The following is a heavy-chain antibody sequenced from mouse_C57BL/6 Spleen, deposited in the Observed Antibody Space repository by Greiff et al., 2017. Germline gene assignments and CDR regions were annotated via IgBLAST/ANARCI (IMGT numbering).Heavy chain of an antibody. J-gene: IGHJ3*01. CDR1: GYTFTSYW. V-gene: IGHV1-69*01. Sequence: QVQLQQPGAELVMPGASVKLSCKASGYTFTSYWMHWVKQRPGQGLEWIGEIDPSDSYTNYNQKFKGKSTLTVDKSSSTAYMQLSSLTSEDSAVYNGACSRSSGYIFAYWGQGTLVTVSA. CDR3: ACSRSSGYIFAY. CDR2: IDPSDSYT. D-gene: IGHD3-2*02.